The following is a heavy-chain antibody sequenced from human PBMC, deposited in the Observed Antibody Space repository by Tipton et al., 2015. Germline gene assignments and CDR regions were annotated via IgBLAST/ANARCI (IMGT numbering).Heavy chain of an antibody. J-gene: IGHJ4*02. D-gene: IGHD2-2*01. Sequence: SLRLSCEASGFIFSSYSMNWFRRVPGKGLEWVSFISGSSTYIYYADSLKGQFTISRDNAKNSLYLQMNSLRDDDTAVYYCARDPSRLEPGASENWGQGSLVIVSS. V-gene: IGHV3-21*01. CDR3: ARDPSRLEPGASEN. CDR1: GFIFSSYS. CDR2: ISGSSTYI.